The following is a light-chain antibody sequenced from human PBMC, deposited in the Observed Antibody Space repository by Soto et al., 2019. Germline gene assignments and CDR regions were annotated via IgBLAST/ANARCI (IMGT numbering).Light chain of an antibody. CDR1: PSVSSSY. Sequence: EIVLTQSPGTLSLSPGERATLSCRASPSVSSSYLAWYQQKPGQAPRRLIYGASSRATGIPDRFSGSGSGTDVTLTISRLEPEDSAVYYCQQYGSSPRYTFGQGTKLEIK. V-gene: IGKV3-20*01. CDR2: GAS. CDR3: QQYGSSPRYT. J-gene: IGKJ2*01.